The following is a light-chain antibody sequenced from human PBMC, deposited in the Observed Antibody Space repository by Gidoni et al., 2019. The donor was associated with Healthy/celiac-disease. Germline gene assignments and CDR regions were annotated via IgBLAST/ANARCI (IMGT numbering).Light chain of an antibody. CDR3: QQYNSYSPL. J-gene: IGKJ1*01. Sequence: DIQMTQSPSTLSASVGDRVTITCRASQSISSWLAWYQQKPGKAPKLLIYKASSLESGVHSRFSGSGSGTEFTLTISSLQPDDFATYYCQQYNSYSPLFGQGTKVEIK. CDR2: KAS. V-gene: IGKV1-5*03. CDR1: QSISSW.